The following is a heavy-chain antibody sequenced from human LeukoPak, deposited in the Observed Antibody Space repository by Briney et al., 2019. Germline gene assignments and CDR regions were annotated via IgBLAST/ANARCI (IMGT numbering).Heavy chain of an antibody. CDR1: GFTFSSYS. CDR2: ISSSSSYI. V-gene: IGHV3-21*01. CDR3: AREERQGFDY. D-gene: IGHD1-1*01. Sequence: GGSLRLSCAASGFTFSSYSMNWVRQASGKGLEWVSSISSSSSYIYYADSVKGRFTISRDNAKNSLYLQMNSLRAEDTAVYYCAREERQGFDYWGQGTLVTVSS. J-gene: IGHJ4*02.